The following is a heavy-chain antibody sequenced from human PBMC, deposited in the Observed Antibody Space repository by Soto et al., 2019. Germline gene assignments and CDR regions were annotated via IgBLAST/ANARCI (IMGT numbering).Heavy chain of an antibody. V-gene: IGHV4-59*01. CDR3: ARTHAFHI. CDR2: IYFSGGT. CDR1: GGSISSDY. Sequence: QLQESGPGLVKASETLSLTCTVSGGSISSDYWSWIRQPPGEGLEWIGYIYFSGGTNYNPSLKSRVTISVDRSKNQLSLRLTSVTAADTAVYYCARTHAFHIWGQGTMVTVS. J-gene: IGHJ3*02.